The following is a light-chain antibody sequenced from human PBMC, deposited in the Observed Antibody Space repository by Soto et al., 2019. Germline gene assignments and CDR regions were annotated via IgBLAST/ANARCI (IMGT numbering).Light chain of an antibody. CDR1: QSISDH. CDR2: AAS. Sequence: EIVLTQSPVILSLSPGERATLSCRASQSISDHLAWYQQKPGQAPRLLIYAASNRATGIPARFSGAGSGTDFTLTISSLEPEDFAVYYCQQRSGWPPEITCGQGTRLDIK. V-gene: IGKV3-11*01. CDR3: QQRSGWPPEIT. J-gene: IGKJ5*01.